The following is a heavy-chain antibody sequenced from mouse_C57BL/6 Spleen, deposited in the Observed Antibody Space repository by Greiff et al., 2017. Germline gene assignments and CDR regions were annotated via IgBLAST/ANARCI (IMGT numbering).Heavy chain of an antibody. J-gene: IGHJ2*01. V-gene: IGHV3-1*01. CDR1: GYSITSGYD. CDR3: ARVDYPPYCDY. Sequence: DVQLQESGPGMVKPSQSLSLTCTVTGYSITSGYDWHWIRHFPGNKLELMGYISYSGSTNYNPSLKSRISITHDTSKNHFFLKLNSVTTEDTATYYCARVDYPPYCDYWGQGTTLTVSS. CDR2: ISYSGST. D-gene: IGHD2-4*01.